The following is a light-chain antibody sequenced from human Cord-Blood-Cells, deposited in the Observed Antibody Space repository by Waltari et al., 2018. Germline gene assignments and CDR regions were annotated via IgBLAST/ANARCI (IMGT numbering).Light chain of an antibody. V-gene: IGKV3-20*01. CDR2: GAS. Sequence: EIVFTQSAGTLSLSPGERATLSCRASQSVSSSYLAWYQQRPGQAPRRLIYGASSRATGIPDRFSGSGSGTDFTLTISRLEPEDVAVYYCQQYGSSPLTFGGGTKVEIK. CDR3: QQYGSSPLT. CDR1: QSVSSSY. J-gene: IGKJ4*01.